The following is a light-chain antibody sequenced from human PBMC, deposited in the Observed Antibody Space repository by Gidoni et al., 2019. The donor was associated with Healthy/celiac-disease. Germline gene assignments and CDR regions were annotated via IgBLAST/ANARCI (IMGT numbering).Light chain of an antibody. CDR2: AAS. CDR3: QQSDSTPLFT. J-gene: IGKJ3*01. CDR1: QRISSY. V-gene: IGKV1-39*01. Sequence: DIQMTQSPSSLSASVGDRVTITCRASQRISSYLNWYQQKPGKAPKLLIYAASSLQSGVPSRFSGSGAGTDFTLNISSLQHEDVATYYCQQSDSTPLFTFGPGTKVDIK.